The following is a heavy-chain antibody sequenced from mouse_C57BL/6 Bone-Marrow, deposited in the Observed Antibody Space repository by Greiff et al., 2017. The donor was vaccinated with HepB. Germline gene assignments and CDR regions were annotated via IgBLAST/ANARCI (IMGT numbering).Heavy chain of an antibody. J-gene: IGHJ4*01. CDR2: IYPRSGNT. Sequence: VQLQQSGAELARPGASVKLSCKASGYTFPSYGISWVKQRTGQGLEWIGEIYPRSGNTYYNEKFKGKATLTADKSSSTAYMELRSLTSEDSAVDFCAKNYYGSSYEAMDYWGQGTSVTVSS. V-gene: IGHV1-81*01. CDR1: GYTFPSYG. D-gene: IGHD1-1*01. CDR3: AKNYYGSSYEAMDY.